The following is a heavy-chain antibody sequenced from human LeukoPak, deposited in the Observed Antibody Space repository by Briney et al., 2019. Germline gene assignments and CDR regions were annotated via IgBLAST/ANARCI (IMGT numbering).Heavy chain of an antibody. V-gene: IGHV3-21*01. CDR2: ISSSSSYI. CDR3: ARDRESCSRFDY. Sequence: GGSLRLSCAASGFTFSTYSMNWVRQAPGKGLEWVSSISSSSSYIYYADSVKGRFTISRDNAKNSLYLQMNSLRAEDTAVYYCARDRESCSRFDYWGQGTLVTVSS. J-gene: IGHJ4*02. D-gene: IGHD6-13*01. CDR1: GFTFSTYS.